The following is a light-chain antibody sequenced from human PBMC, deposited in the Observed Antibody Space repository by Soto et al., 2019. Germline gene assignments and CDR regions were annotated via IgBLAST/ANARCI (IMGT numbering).Light chain of an antibody. Sequence: QSALTQPASVSGSPGQSITISCTGTSSDVGGYNYVSWYQQHPGKAPKLMIYEVSNRPSGVSNRFSGSKSGNTASLTISGLQAEDDADYYSSSYTSSSNRVFGGGTKLTVL. J-gene: IGLJ3*02. V-gene: IGLV2-14*01. CDR3: SSYTSSSNRV. CDR2: EVS. CDR1: SSDVGGYNY.